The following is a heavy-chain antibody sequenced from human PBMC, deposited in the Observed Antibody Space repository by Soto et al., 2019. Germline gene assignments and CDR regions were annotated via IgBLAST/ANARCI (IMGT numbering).Heavy chain of an antibody. CDR3: ARGGGSGSYYNEYDAFDI. D-gene: IGHD3-10*01. V-gene: IGHV1-69*10. J-gene: IGHJ3*02. Sequence: ASVKVSCKASGGTFSSYAISWVRQAPGQGLEWMGGIIPIFGIANYAQKFQGRVTITADKSTSTAYMERSSLRSEDTAVEYCARGGGSGSYYNEYDAFDIWGQGTMVTVSS. CDR2: IIPIFGIA. CDR1: GGTFSSYA.